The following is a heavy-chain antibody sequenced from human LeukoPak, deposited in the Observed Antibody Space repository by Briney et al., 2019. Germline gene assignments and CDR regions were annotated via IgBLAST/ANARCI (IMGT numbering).Heavy chain of an antibody. D-gene: IGHD2-8*01. CDR3: ARDRSCTNGVCYPGYFDY. CDR1: GGSISSYY. J-gene: IGHJ4*02. V-gene: IGHV4-4*07. CDR2: IYTSGST. Sequence: SETLSLTCTVSGGSISSYYWSWIRQPAGKGLEWIGRIYTSGSTNSNPSLKSRVTMSVDTSKNQFSLKLSSVTAADTAVCYCARDRSCTNGVCYPGYFDYWGQGTLVTVSS.